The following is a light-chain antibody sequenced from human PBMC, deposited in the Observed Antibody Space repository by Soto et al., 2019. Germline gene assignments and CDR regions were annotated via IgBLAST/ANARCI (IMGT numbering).Light chain of an antibody. CDR2: DVT. Sequence: QSALTQPASVSGSPGQSVTISCTGDSGDIGAYNYVSWYQQHPGKAPKLLIYDVTNRPAGVSDRFSGSKSGRTASLTISGLQAEDEANYFCSSYTYTTAVVFGGGTKLTVL. CDR3: SSYTYTTAVV. CDR1: SGDIGAYNY. J-gene: IGLJ3*02. V-gene: IGLV2-14*01.